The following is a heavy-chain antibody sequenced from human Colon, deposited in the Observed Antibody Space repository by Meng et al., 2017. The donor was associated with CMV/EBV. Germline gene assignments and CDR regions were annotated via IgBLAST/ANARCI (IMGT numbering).Heavy chain of an antibody. V-gene: IGHV3-21*04. CDR2: ISISSSYI. CDR3: ARGGSRSYFFDD. J-gene: IGHJ4*02. CDR1: GFNLNTYS. D-gene: IGHD3-10*01. Sequence: GESLKISCAASGFNLNTYSMNWLRQAPGRGLEWVASISISSSYIYYADSVKGRFTISRDNDKYSSSLHMNSLRAEDTATYYCARGGSRSYFFDDWGQGTLVTVSS.